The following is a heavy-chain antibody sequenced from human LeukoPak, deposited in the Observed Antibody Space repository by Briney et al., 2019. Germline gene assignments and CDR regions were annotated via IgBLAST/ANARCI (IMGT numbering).Heavy chain of an antibody. D-gene: IGHD3-22*01. CDR3: AKEVYDSSGYYDY. V-gene: IGHV3-30-3*01. CDR1: GFTFSSYA. J-gene: IGHJ4*02. CDR2: ISYDGSNK. Sequence: GGSLRLSCAASGFTFSSYAMHWVRQAPGKGLEWVAVISYDGSNKYYADSVKGRFTISRDNSKNTLYLQMSSLRAEDTAIYYCAKEVYDSSGYYDYWGQGTLVTVSS.